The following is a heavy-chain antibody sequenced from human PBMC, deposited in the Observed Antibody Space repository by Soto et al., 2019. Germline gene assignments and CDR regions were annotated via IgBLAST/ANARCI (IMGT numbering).Heavy chain of an antibody. D-gene: IGHD3-22*01. CDR3: ASAQTRGYYDSSGYYWDDYGMDV. CDR1: GYTFTSYG. CDR2: ISAYNGNT. Sequence: GASVKVSCKASGYTFTSYGISWVRQAPGQGLEWMGWISAYNGNTNYAQKLQGRVTMTTDTSTSTAYMELRSLRSDDTAVYYCASAQTRGYYDSSGYYWDDYGMDVWGQGTTVTVSS. J-gene: IGHJ6*02. V-gene: IGHV1-18*01.